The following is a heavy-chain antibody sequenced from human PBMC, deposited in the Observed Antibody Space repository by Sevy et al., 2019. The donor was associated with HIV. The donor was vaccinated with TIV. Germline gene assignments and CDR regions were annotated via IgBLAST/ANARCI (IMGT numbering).Heavy chain of an antibody. CDR1: GGSINSDH. J-gene: IGHJ3*02. V-gene: IGHV4-59*08. CDR3: ARRNDFDI. Sequence: SETLSLTCTVSGGSINSDHWNWIRLPPGKGLEWIGYVYYTGGTNYNPSLTNRVTISVDRTKNQFSLKLTSVTAADTAVYYCARRNDFDIWGQGTMVTVSS. CDR2: VYYTGGT.